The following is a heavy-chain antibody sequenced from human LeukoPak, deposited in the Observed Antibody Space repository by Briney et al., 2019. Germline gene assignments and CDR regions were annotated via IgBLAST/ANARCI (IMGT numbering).Heavy chain of an antibody. V-gene: IGHV3-48*03. CDR2: ISVSSNTK. CDR1: GFTFRSYE. D-gene: IGHD1-26*01. Sequence: SGGSLRLSCVASGFTFRSYEMNWVRQAPGKGPEWVSHISVSSNTKYYADSAKGRFTISRDNAKNSLYLEMNSLRVEDTAIYYCATDTSTLEWGQGTLVTVSS. CDR3: ATDTSTLE. J-gene: IGHJ4*02.